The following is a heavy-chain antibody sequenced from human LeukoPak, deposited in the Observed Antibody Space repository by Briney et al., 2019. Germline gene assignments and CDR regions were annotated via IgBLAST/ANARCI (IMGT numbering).Heavy chain of an antibody. CDR3: AKLPVPVAKCSFDY. J-gene: IGHJ4*02. CDR2: IKQDGSEK. CDR1: GFTFRSYR. V-gene: IGHV3-7*03. Sequence: GGSLRLSCAASGFTFRSYRMSWVRQAPGKGPEWVANIKQDGSEKHHVVSVKGRFTISRENAKHSLHLHKNCLRPEHTAVYYWAKLPVPVAKCSFDYCGQGTLVTVSS. D-gene: IGHD2-2*01.